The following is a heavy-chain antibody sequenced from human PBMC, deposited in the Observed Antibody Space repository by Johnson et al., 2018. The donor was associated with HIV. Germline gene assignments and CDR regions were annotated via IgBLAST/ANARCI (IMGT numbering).Heavy chain of an antibody. V-gene: IGHV3-20*04. D-gene: IGHD3-22*01. CDR3: AAYYDSSGYPRFGDAFDI. CDR1: GFTFDDYG. Sequence: VQLVESGGGVVRPGGSLRLSCAASGFTFDDYGMSWVRQAPGKGLEWVSGINWNGGNTGYADSVKGRFTISRDNANNSLYLQMNSLRAEDTALYYCAAYYDSSGYPRFGDAFDIWGQGTMVTVS. J-gene: IGHJ3*02. CDR2: INWNGGNT.